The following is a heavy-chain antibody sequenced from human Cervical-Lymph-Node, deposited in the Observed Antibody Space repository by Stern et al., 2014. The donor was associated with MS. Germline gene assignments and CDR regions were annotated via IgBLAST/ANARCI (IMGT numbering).Heavy chain of an antibody. CDR1: GGAFNNYG. CDR2: IIPIFGTA. J-gene: IGHJ6*02. V-gene: IGHV1-69*01. Sequence: VQLVESGAEVKKPGSSVKVSCRTSGGAFNNYGISWGRQAPGQGLEWMGGIIPIFGTANYAQRFQGRVTITADESTGTAYMELSSLKAEDTAMYYCARDRDYGGQAKRGFGMDIWGQGTTVTVSS. D-gene: IGHD4-23*01. CDR3: ARDRDYGGQAKRGFGMDI.